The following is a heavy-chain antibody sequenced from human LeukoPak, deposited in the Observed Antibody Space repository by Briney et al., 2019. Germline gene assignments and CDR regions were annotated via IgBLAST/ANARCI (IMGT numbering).Heavy chain of an antibody. D-gene: IGHD3-3*01. CDR1: GASISSYY. V-gene: IGHV4-4*07. CDR3: ARDVGDFWSGYPSDYFDY. CDR2: IYTSGST. Sequence: SETLSLTCTVSGASISSYYRNWIRQAAGKRLECIGRIYTSGSTNYNPSLKSRVTMSVDTSKNQFSLKLSSVTAADTAVYYCARDVGDFWSGYPSDYFDYWGQGTLVTVSS. J-gene: IGHJ4*02.